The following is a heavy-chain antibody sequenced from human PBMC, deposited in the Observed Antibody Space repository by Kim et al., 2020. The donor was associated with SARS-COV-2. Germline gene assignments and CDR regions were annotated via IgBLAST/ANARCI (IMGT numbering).Heavy chain of an antibody. D-gene: IGHD5-12*01. Sequence: TNGADSVRGRFTTSKDNAKNTLYLQMNSLEVDDTAVYYCARVYERAFDIWGQGTMVTVSS. CDR2: T. CDR3: ARVYERAFDI. V-gene: IGHV3-74*01. J-gene: IGHJ3*02.